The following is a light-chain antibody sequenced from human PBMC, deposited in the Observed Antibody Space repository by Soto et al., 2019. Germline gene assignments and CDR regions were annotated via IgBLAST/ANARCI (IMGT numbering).Light chain of an antibody. V-gene: IGKV3-11*01. CDR3: QQRDIWPPLT. Sequence: EVVLTQSPATLSLSPGERATLSCRASQSVRTFLAWYQQKPGQAPRLLIYDTSNRATGIPARFSGSGSGTDFTLTISSLEPEDFAVYYCQQRDIWPPLTFGEGTKVDIK. J-gene: IGKJ4*01. CDR1: QSVRTF. CDR2: DTS.